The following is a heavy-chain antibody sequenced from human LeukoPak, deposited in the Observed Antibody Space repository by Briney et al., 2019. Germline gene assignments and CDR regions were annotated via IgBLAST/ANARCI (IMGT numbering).Heavy chain of an antibody. CDR2: ISGSGGST. Sequence: GGSLRLSCAASGFNFSSYAMSWVRQAPGKGLEWVSGISGSGGSTYSADSVKGRFTISRDNSKNTLYLQMNSLRAEDTAVYYCAKSLWGGFDYWGQGTLVAVSS. J-gene: IGHJ4*02. CDR1: GFNFSSYA. CDR3: AKSLWGGFDY. V-gene: IGHV3-23*01. D-gene: IGHD3-10*01.